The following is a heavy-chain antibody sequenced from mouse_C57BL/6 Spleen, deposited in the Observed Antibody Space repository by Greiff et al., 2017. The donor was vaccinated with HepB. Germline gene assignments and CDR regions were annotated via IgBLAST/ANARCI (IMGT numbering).Heavy chain of an antibody. V-gene: IGHV1-7*01. J-gene: IGHJ2*01. D-gene: IGHD2-4*01. CDR2: INPSSGYT. CDR1: GYTFTSYW. Sequence: VKLQESGAELAKPGASVKLSCKASGYTFTSYWMHWVKQRPGQGLEWIGYINPSSGYTKYNQKFKDKATLTADKSSSTAYMQLSSLTYEDSAVDYCQNSYYDSYYFDYWGQGTTLTVSS. CDR3: QNSYYDSYYFDY.